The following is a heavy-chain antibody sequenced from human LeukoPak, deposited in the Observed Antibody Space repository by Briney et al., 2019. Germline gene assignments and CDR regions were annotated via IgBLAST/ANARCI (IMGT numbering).Heavy chain of an antibody. V-gene: IGHV5-51*01. CDR2: IYPGDSDT. Sequence: GESLKISCKGSGYSFTSYWIGWVRQMPGKGLEWMGIIYPGDSDTRYSPSFQGQVTISADKSISTAYLQWSSLKASDTAMYYCARHYDCSSTSCNDHFDYWGQGTLVTVSS. D-gene: IGHD2-2*01. CDR1: GYSFTSYW. CDR3: ARHYDCSSTSCNDHFDY. J-gene: IGHJ4*02.